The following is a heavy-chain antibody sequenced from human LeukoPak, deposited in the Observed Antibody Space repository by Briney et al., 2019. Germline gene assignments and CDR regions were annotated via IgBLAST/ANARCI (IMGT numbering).Heavy chain of an antibody. Sequence: SETLSLTCTVSGGSIRSYYWSWIRQPAGKGLEWIGRIYTSGSTNYNPSLKSRVTMSVDTSKNQFSLKLSSVTAADTAVYYCARDVYCSGGSCSNWFDPWGQGTLVTVSS. V-gene: IGHV4-4*07. CDR2: IYTSGST. D-gene: IGHD2-15*01. J-gene: IGHJ5*02. CDR1: GGSIRSYY. CDR3: ARDVYCSGGSCSNWFDP.